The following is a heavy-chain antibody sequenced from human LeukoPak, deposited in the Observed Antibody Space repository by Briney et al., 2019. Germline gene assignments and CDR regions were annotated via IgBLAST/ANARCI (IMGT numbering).Heavy chain of an antibody. CDR3: ARDHGSAYYRAPRH. CDR1: GYIFTNYY. J-gene: IGHJ4*02. D-gene: IGHD3-10*01. Sequence: ASVKVSCKASGYIFTNYYMHWVRQAPGQGREWMGIINPSGGSTTYAQKFQGRVTMTRDTSTSTVYMELSSLRSEDTAVYYRARDHGSAYYRAPRHWGQGTLVTVSP. V-gene: IGHV1-46*01. CDR2: INPSGGST.